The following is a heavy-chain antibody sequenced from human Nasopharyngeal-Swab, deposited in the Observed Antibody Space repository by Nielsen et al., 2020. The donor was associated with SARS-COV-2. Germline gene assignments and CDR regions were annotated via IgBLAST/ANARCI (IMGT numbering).Heavy chain of an antibody. Sequence: GGSLRLSCKASGYSFINYWIGWVRQKPGKGLEWMGIIYPGNSQTKYSPTFQGQVTISAERSINTVYLQWKTLKASDGAVYFCARRAARDGYNYEVDPWGQGTLVTVSS. D-gene: IGHD5-24*01. CDR2: IYPGNSQT. CDR3: ARRAARDGYNYEVDP. CDR1: GYSFINYW. V-gene: IGHV5-51*01. J-gene: IGHJ5*01.